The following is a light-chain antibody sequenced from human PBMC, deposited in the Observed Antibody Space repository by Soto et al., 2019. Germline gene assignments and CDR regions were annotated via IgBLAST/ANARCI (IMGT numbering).Light chain of an antibody. V-gene: IGKV3-20*01. CDR1: QSISSKY. CDR2: GAS. J-gene: IGKJ1*01. CDR3: QQYATTLWT. Sequence: NVLTQSPGTLSLSPGERATLSCRASQSISSKYVAWYQQKPGQAPRILMYGASTRAPGIPDRFSGGGSGTDFTLTISRLEPEDFAVYYCQQYATTLWTFGQGTKVEIK.